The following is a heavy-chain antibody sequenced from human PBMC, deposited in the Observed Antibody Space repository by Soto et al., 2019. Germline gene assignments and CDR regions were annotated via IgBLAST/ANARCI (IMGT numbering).Heavy chain of an antibody. Sequence: QVQLVQSGAEVKKPGSSVKVSCKASGGTFNVYTIIWVRQAPGQGLEWMGRIIPMLAITNYAQRFQGRVTLTADTSTTTAYMELSSLTSEDTAVYYCALGSWSGATFDIWGQGTLVTVSS. CDR1: GGTFNVYT. CDR2: IIPMLAIT. D-gene: IGHD6-13*01. CDR3: ALGSWSGATFDI. V-gene: IGHV1-69*02. J-gene: IGHJ3*02.